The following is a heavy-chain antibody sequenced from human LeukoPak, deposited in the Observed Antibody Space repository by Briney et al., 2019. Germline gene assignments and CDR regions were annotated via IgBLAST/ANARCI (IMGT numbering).Heavy chain of an antibody. Sequence: GGSLRLSCAASGFTFSSYWMHWVRQAPGKGLVWVSHINSDGSTTTYADSVKGRFTISRDNAKNTLYLQMNSLRAEDTAVYYCASDDTGSSGLGDNWGQGTLVTVSS. V-gene: IGHV3-74*01. CDR2: INSDGSTT. CDR3: ASDDTGSSGLGDN. J-gene: IGHJ4*02. D-gene: IGHD2-8*02. CDR1: GFTFSSYW.